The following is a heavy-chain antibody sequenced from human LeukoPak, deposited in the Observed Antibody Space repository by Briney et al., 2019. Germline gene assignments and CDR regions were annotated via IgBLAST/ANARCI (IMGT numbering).Heavy chain of an antibody. D-gene: IGHD1/OR15-1a*01. CDR3: ARVARYGLPGREQFDY. Sequence: SETLSLTCTVSGGSISSRSYYWGWIRQPPGKGLEWIGSIYYSGSTYYNPSLKSRVTISVDTSKNQFSLKLSSVTAADTAVYYCARVARYGLPGREQFDYWGQGTLVTVSS. J-gene: IGHJ4*02. CDR1: GGSISSRSYY. CDR2: IYYSGST. V-gene: IGHV4-39*07.